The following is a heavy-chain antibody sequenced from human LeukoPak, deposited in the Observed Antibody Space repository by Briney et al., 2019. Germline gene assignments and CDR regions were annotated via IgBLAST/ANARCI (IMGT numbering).Heavy chain of an antibody. CDR3: ARALSSSWHWFDP. CDR2: ISYDGGQK. Sequence: GGSLRPSCAASGFTFSDDTMHWVRQAPGKGLEWVAVISYDGGQKYYADSVRGRFTISRDNSKDTLFLQMNSLRDEDTAVYYCARALSSSWHWFDPWGQGTLVTVSS. J-gene: IGHJ5*02. CDR1: GFTFSDDT. V-gene: IGHV3-30*04. D-gene: IGHD6-13*01.